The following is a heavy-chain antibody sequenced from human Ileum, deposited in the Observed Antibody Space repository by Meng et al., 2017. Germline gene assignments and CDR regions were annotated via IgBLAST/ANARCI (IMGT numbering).Heavy chain of an antibody. CDR2: FFYGGTT. Sequence: QLQLQESGPGLVKPSETLSLTCSVSGGSISSRTSYWGWIRQPPGMGLEWIVRFFYGGTTYYNPSLESRVTTSVDTSKSQFSLNLKSVSAADTAVYFCARHGAFRSHLDDWGQGTLVTVSS. CDR3: ARHGAFRSHLDD. J-gene: IGHJ4*02. CDR1: GGSISSRTSY. V-gene: IGHV4-39*01. D-gene: IGHD3-3*02.